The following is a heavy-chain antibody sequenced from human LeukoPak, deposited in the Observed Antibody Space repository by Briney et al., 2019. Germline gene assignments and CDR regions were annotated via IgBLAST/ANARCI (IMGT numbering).Heavy chain of an antibody. D-gene: IGHD2-2*02. CDR2: ISYDGSNK. CDR3: ARDLGYCSSTSCYIERINWFDP. V-gene: IGHV3-30-3*01. Sequence: PGGSLRLSCAASGFTLSSYAMHWVRQAPGKGLEWVAVISYDGSNKYYADSVKGRFTISRDNSKNTLYLQMNSLRAEDTAVYYCARDLGYCSSTSCYIERINWFDPWGQGTLVTVSS. J-gene: IGHJ5*02. CDR1: GFTLSSYA.